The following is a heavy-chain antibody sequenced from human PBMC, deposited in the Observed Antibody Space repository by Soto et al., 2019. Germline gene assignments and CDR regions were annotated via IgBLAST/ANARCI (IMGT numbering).Heavy chain of an antibody. CDR1: GFSFTGYY. D-gene: IGHD6-6*01. V-gene: IGHV1-2*02. Sequence: TSVKVSCKASGFSFTGYYIHWLRQAPGQGLERMGWINAHSGGTEYAQKFQGRVTLTRDTSIATAYLTPTSLTSDDTALYYCAKDLTRQLAYWLDPWAQGTQVTV. CDR3: AKDLTRQLAYWLDP. CDR2: INAHSGGT. J-gene: IGHJ5*02.